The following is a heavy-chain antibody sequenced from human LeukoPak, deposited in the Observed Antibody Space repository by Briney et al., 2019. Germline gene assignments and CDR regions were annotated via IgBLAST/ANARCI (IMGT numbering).Heavy chain of an antibody. J-gene: IGHJ6*02. CDR2: IYPGDSDT. CDR3: ARLAYPPVAGQLIYYYYYGMDV. V-gene: IGHV5-51*01. CDR1: GYSFTSYW. Sequence: GEPLKISCKGSGYSFTSYWIGWVRQMPGKGLEWMGIIYPGDSDTRYSPSFQGQVTISADKSISTAYLQWSSLKASDTAMYYCARLAYPPVAGQLIYYYYYGMDVWGQGTTVTVSS. D-gene: IGHD6-19*01.